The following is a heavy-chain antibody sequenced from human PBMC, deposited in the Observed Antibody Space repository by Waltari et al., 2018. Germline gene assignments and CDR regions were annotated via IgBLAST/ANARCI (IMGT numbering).Heavy chain of an antibody. Sequence: QVQLQESGPGLVTPSETLSLTCPVSGGSISSYYWSWIRQPPGKGLEWIGYIYYSGSTNYNPSLKSRVTISVDTSKNQFSLKLSSVTAADTAVYYCARGPGFGARRAYGMDVWGQGTTVTVSS. CDR3: ARGPGFGARRAYGMDV. D-gene: IGHD3-3*01. CDR2: IYYSGST. V-gene: IGHV4-59*01. J-gene: IGHJ6*02. CDR1: GGSISSYY.